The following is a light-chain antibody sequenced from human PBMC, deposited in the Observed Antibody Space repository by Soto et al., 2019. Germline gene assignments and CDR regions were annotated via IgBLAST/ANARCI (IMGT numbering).Light chain of an antibody. CDR1: QGISSY. CDR3: QQANSFPLT. V-gene: IGKV1-9*01. J-gene: IGKJ4*01. CDR2: AAS. Sequence: IQLTQSPSSLSASVGDRVTINCRASQGISSYLAWYQQKPGKAPKLLIYAASILQSGVPSRFSGSGSATEFTLTISSLQAEDYATYYCQQANSFPLTFGGGTKVDIK.